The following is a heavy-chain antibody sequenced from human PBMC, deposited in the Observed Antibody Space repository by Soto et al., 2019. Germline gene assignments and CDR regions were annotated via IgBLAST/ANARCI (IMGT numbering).Heavy chain of an antibody. V-gene: IGHV1-3*01. CDR3: ASPSCSGGSCYWGYYYYGMDV. D-gene: IGHD2-15*01. Sequence: ASVKVSCKASGYTFTSYAMHWVRQAPGQRLEWMGWINAGNGNTKYSQKFQGRVTITRDTSASTAYMELSSLRSEDTAVYYCASPSCSGGSCYWGYYYYGMDVWGQGTTVTVSS. CDR1: GYTFTSYA. CDR2: INAGNGNT. J-gene: IGHJ6*02.